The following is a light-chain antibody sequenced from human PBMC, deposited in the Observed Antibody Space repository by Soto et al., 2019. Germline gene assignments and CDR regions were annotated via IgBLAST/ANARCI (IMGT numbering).Light chain of an antibody. J-gene: IGLJ1*01. CDR1: STDVGGYNY. CDR3: GSYNSTDTPFV. Sequence: QSVLAQPSSVSGSPGQSITISCTGISTDVGGYNYVSWYQHHPGKGPKLIIYEVNNRPSGVSDRFSGSKSGNKASLTISNLEAEDESDYYCGSYNSTDTPFVFGTGTKVTVL. V-gene: IGLV2-14*01. CDR2: EVN.